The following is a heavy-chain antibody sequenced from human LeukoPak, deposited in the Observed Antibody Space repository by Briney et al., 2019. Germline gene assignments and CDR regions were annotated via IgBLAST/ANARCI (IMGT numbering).Heavy chain of an antibody. V-gene: IGHV3-23*01. J-gene: IGHJ4*02. CDR3: ATYRYYDWLPDY. D-gene: IGHD3-9*01. Sequence: GGSLRLSCAASGFTVSNTYMNWVRQAPGKGLDWVSAISGSGESTYYADSVKGRFTISRDNSKNTLYLQMNSLRAEDTAVYYCATYRYYDWLPDYWGQGTLVTVSS. CDR1: GFTVSNTY. CDR2: ISGSGEST.